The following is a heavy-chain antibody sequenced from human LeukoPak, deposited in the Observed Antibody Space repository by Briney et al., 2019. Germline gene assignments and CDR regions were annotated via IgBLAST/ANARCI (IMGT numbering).Heavy chain of an antibody. Sequence: GASLKLSCKASGYTFNDFCMHWVRQAPGKGLEWMACITPNGGDTTYAQKFKGRVTMTRDTSMRIFYLEVRNLTSDDTVVYYCARGLNWTHRLAFDPWGQGTLVTVSS. V-gene: IGHV1-2*02. J-gene: IGHJ5*02. CDR2: ITPNGGDT. CDR1: GYTFNDFC. CDR3: ARGLNWTHRLAFDP. D-gene: IGHD3/OR15-3a*01.